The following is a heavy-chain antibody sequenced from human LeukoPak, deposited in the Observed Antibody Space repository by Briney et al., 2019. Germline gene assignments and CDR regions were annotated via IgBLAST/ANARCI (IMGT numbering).Heavy chain of an antibody. CDR2: ISYDGSNK. CDR1: GFTFSSYG. V-gene: IGHV3-30*18. D-gene: IGHD3-9*01. CDR3: AKDQEAGYFDWTFDY. Sequence: GRSLRLSCAASGFTFSSYGMHWVRQAPGKGLEWVAVISYDGSNKYYADSVKGRFTISRDNSKNTLYLQMNSLRAEDTAVYYCAKDQEAGYFDWTFDYWGQGTLVTVSS. J-gene: IGHJ4*02.